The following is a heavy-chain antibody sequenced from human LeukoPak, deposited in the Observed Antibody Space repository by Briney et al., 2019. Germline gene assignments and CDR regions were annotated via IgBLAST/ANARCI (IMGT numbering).Heavy chain of an antibody. CDR3: AKEPTRVATTHYFDY. V-gene: IGHV3-23*01. D-gene: IGHD5-12*01. J-gene: IGHJ4*02. Sequence: GGSLRLSCAATGFTSVNHAMSWVRQAPGKGLEWVSAISGSGGSTYYADSVKGRFTISRDNSKNTLYLQMNSLRAEDTAVYYCAKEPTRVATTHYFDYWGQGTLVTVSS. CDR1: GFTSVNHA. CDR2: ISGSGGST.